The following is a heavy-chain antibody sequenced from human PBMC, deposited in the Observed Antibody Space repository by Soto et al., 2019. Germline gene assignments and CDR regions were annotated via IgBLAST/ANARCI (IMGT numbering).Heavy chain of an antibody. D-gene: IGHD2-2*01. V-gene: IGHV1-18*01. J-gene: IGHJ5*02. Sequence: ASVKVSCKASGYIFINYGITWVRQAPGQGLEWMGWISGYNGNTKYADKLQGRVTMTTDTSTTTAYMELRSLRSDDTAVYYCARDAVPAANWLDRWGQGTMVT. CDR1: GYIFINYG. CDR2: ISGYNGNT. CDR3: ARDAVPAANWLDR.